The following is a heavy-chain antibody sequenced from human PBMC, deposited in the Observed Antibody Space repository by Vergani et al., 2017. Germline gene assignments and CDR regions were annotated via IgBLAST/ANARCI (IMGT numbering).Heavy chain of an antibody. CDR1: GFSFSSYA. CDR2: ISGSGGST. CDR3: AKDRQYYDSSGGVDY. Sequence: EVQLLESGGGLVQPGGSLRLSCAASGFSFSSYAMSWVRQAPGKGLEWVSAISGSGGSTYYADSVKGRFTISRDNSKNTLYLQMNSLRAEDTAVYYCAKDRQYYDSSGGVDYWGQGTLVTVSS. J-gene: IGHJ4*02. V-gene: IGHV3-23*01. D-gene: IGHD3-22*01.